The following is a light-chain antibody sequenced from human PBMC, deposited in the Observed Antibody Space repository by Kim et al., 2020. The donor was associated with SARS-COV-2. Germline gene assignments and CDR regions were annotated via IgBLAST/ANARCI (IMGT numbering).Light chain of an antibody. V-gene: IGLV6-57*03. Sequence: VAISGTRRSGSIASNYVQWYQQRPGGAPTTIIDENDRIPSGVPDRFSGSIDSSSNSASLTISGLKTEDEADYSCQSFDSSTHSWVFGGGTQLTVL. CDR2: END. CDR3: QSFDSSTHSWV. CDR1: SGSIASNY. J-gene: IGLJ3*02.